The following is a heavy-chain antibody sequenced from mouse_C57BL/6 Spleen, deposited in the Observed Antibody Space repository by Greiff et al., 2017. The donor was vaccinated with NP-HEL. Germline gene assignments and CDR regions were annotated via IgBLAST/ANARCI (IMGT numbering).Heavy chain of an antibody. CDR2: IDPSDSYT. CDR3: ARGEDGDHEDYAMDY. J-gene: IGHJ4*01. CDR1: GYTFTSYW. V-gene: IGHV1-69*01. D-gene: IGHD2-13*01. Sequence: QVQLQQPGAELVMPGASVKLSCKASGYTFTSYWMHWVKQRPGQGLEWIGEIDPSDSYTNYNQQFKGKSTLTVDKSSSTAYMQSSSLTSEYSAVYYCARGEDGDHEDYAMDYWGQGTSVTVSS.